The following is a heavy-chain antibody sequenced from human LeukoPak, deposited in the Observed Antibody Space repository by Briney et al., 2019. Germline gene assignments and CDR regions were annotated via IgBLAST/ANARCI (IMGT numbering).Heavy chain of an antibody. V-gene: IGHV5-51*01. J-gene: IGHJ4*02. Sequence: PGESLKISCKGSGDSFNNYWIGWVRQMPGKGLEWMGIIYPGDSDVRYSPSFQGQVTILADKSISTAYLQWSTLKASDTAIYYCARMRDYGNYHGPFDYWGQGTLVTVSS. CDR3: ARMRDYGNYHGPFDY. CDR1: GDSFNNYW. D-gene: IGHD4-11*01. CDR2: IYPGDSDV.